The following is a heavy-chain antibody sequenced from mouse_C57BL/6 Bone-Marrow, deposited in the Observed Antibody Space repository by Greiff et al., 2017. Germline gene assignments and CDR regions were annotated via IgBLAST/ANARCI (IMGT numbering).Heavy chain of an antibody. CDR3: ARYYYGSSYPYYYAMDY. D-gene: IGHD1-1*01. CDR2: IYPGSGST. Sequence: VKLQQPGAELVKPGASVKMSCKASGYTFTSYWITWVKQRPGQGLEWIGDIYPGSGSTNYNEKFKSKATLTVDTSSSTAYMQLSSLTSEDSAVYYCARYYYGSSYPYYYAMDYWGQGTSVTVSS. V-gene: IGHV1-55*01. CDR1: GYTFTSYW. J-gene: IGHJ4*01.